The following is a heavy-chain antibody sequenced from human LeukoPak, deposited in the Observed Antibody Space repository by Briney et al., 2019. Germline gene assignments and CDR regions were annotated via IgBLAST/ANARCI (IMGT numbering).Heavy chain of an antibody. CDR1: GFTFSSYS. V-gene: IGHV3-21*01. CDR2: ISSSSSYI. Sequence: GGSLRLSCAASGFTFSSYSMNWVRQAPGKGLEWVSSISSSSSYIYYADSVKGRFTISRDNAKNSLYLQMNSLRAEDTAVYYCARDSRSSTSCYRRGYNWFDPWGQGTLVTVSS. D-gene: IGHD2-2*02. J-gene: IGHJ5*02. CDR3: ARDSRSSTSCYRRGYNWFDP.